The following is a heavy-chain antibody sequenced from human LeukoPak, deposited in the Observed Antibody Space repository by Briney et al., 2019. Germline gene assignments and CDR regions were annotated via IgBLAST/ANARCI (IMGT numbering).Heavy chain of an antibody. Sequence: ASVKVSCKASGYTFTSYGISWVRQAPGQGLEWMGWISAYNGNSNYAQKLQGRVTMTTDTSTSTAYMELRSLRSDDTAVYYCARVGPYCSSTSCYKGGAFDIWGQGTMVTVS. CDR1: GYTFTSYG. CDR2: ISAYNGNS. D-gene: IGHD2-2*02. CDR3: ARVGPYCSSTSCYKGGAFDI. J-gene: IGHJ3*02. V-gene: IGHV1-18*01.